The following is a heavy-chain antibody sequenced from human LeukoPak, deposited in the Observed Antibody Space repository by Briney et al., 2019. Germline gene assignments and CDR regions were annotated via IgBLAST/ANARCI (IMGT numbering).Heavy chain of an antibody. Sequence: SVKVSCKASGGTFSSYAISWVRQAPGQGLEWMGRIIPIFGTANYAQKFQGRVTITTDESTSTAYMELSSLRSEDTAVYYCAGDHQIRTKDYYYYYYMDVWGKGTTVTVSS. V-gene: IGHV1-69*05. D-gene: IGHD1-14*01. J-gene: IGHJ6*03. CDR2: IIPIFGTA. CDR3: AGDHQIRTKDYYYYYYMDV. CDR1: GGTFSSYA.